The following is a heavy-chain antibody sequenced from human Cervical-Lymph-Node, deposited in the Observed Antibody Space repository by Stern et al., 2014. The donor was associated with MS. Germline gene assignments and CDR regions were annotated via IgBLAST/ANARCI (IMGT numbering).Heavy chain of an antibody. J-gene: IGHJ6*02. CDR1: GYTLSEIS. CDR3: ATHRGRVTYYYGMDV. D-gene: IGHD2-21*02. CDR2: FDPEHGET. Sequence: QVQLVESGAEEKKPGASVKVSCKVSGYTLSEISMHWVRQAPGKGLEWVGGFDPEHGETRYAQKFQGRVTMAEDRSTDTAYMELSSLRSEDTAVYYCATHRGRVTYYYGMDVWGQGTTVTVSS. V-gene: IGHV1-24*01.